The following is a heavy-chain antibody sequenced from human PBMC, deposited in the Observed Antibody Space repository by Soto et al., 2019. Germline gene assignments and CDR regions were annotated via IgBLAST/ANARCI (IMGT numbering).Heavy chain of an antibody. CDR2: ISYDGGNK. J-gene: IGHJ6*02. Sequence: GGSLRLSCAASGFTFSSYGMHWVRQAPGKGLEWVAVISYDGGNKYYADSVKGRFTISRDNSKNTLYLQMNSLRAEDTAVYYCAKDHLSRDDFWSGSIHSSYGTDVCCPGPTLTVSS. D-gene: IGHD3-3*01. CDR1: GFTFSSYG. CDR3: AKDHLSRDDFWSGSIHSSYGTDV. V-gene: IGHV3-30*18.